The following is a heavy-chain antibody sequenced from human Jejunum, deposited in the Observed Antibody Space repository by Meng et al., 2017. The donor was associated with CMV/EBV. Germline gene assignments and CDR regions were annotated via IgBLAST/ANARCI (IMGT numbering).Heavy chain of an antibody. D-gene: IGHD1-1*01. CDR3: ARTSYTNYNYYAMDV. V-gene: IGHV4-59*01. CDR2: IYYSGST. J-gene: IGHJ6*02. Sequence: GGSISNYFWSWIRQPQRQGLAWIGYIYYSGSTYYNPSLKSRVTVSVDTSKNQFSLKLSSLTAADTAVYYCARTSYTNYNYYAMDVWGQGTTVTVSS. CDR1: GGSISNYF.